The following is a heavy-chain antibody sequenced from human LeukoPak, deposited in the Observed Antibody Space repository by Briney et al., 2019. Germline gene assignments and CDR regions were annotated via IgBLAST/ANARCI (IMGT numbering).Heavy chain of an antibody. J-gene: IGHJ1*01. CDR1: GYPFTSYN. CDR3: ARGLPKAVFGVVIED. Sequence: GASVEVSCKASGYPFTSYNVNWVRQATGQGLEWMGWMNTNSGNTGYSQNFQGRVTMTRDTSISTAYMELSSLMSEDTAIYYCARGLPKAVFGVVIEDWGQGTLVTVSS. V-gene: IGHV1-8*01. CDR2: MNTNSGNT. D-gene: IGHD3-3*01.